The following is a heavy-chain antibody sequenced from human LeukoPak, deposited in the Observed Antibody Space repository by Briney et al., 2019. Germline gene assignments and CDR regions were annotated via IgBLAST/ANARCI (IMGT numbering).Heavy chain of an antibody. CDR1: GGSISSSSYY. V-gene: IGHV4-39*07. CDR2: MDYTGRT. Sequence: PSETLSLTCTVSGGSISSSSYYWGWIRQPPGKGLEWIGNMDYTGRTYYNPSLKSRVSISVDTSKKYFFLKLSSVTAADTAVYYCARDSRVLVANTDSSVFDYWGQGALVTVSS. J-gene: IGHJ4*02. D-gene: IGHD2-15*01. CDR3: ARDSRVLVANTDSSVFDY.